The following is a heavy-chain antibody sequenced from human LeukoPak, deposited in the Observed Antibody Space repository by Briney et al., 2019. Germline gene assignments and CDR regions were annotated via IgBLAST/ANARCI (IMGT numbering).Heavy chain of an antibody. Sequence: GGSLRLSCAASGFAFSSHAMNWVRQAPGKGLEWVTSVSGSGSNTYYTDSVKGRFTISRDNSKNTLYLQMNSLTAEDTALYYCAKDRHGYYQPVDDWGQGTLVTVSS. CDR3: AKDRHGYYQPVDD. D-gene: IGHD3-22*01. CDR1: GFAFSSHA. J-gene: IGHJ4*02. CDR2: VSGSGSNT. V-gene: IGHV3-23*01.